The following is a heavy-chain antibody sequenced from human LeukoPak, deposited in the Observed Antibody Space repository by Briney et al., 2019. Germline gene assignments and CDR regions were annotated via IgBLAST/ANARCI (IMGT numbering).Heavy chain of an antibody. Sequence: PGGSLRLSCAASGFTFSSYGMHWVRQAPGKGLEWVTVISYDESYKYYADSVKGRFTISRDNSKNTLFLQMNSLRAEDTAVYYCARDPYRDAPDYFDYWGQGTLVTVSS. CDR1: GFTFSSYG. J-gene: IGHJ4*02. CDR3: ARDPYRDAPDYFDY. V-gene: IGHV3-30*03. CDR2: ISYDESYK.